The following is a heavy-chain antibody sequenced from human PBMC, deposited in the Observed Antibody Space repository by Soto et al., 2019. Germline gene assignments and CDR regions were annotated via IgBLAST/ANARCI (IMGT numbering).Heavy chain of an antibody. Sequence: GESLKISCKGSGYSFTSYWISWVRQMPGKGLEWMGRIDPSDSYTNYSPSFQGHATISADKSISTAYLQWSSLKASDTAMYYCVVGYYYYGMDVWGQGTTVTVSS. CDR2: IDPSDSYT. V-gene: IGHV5-10-1*01. D-gene: IGHD2-15*01. CDR1: GYSFTSYW. CDR3: VVGYYYYGMDV. J-gene: IGHJ6*02.